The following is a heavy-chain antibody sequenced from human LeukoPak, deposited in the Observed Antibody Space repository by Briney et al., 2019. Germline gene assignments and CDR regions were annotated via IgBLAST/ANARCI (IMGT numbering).Heavy chain of an antibody. CDR2: IYYSGST. D-gene: IGHD6-13*01. J-gene: IGHJ3*02. Sequence: NPSETLSLTCTVSGGSISSSSYYWGWIRQPPGKGLEWIGSIYYSGSTYYNPSLKSRVTISVDTSKNQFSLKLSSVTAADTAVYYCARVSRLRIAAAGTGAFDIWGQGTMVTVSS. CDR1: GGSISSSSYY. CDR3: ARVSRLRIAAAGTGAFDI. V-gene: IGHV4-39*07.